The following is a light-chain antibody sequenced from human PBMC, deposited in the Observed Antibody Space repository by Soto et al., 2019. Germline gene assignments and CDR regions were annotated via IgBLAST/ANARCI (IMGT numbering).Light chain of an antibody. CDR3: MQALQTPPT. CDR1: QSLLHSNGYNY. J-gene: IGKJ5*01. V-gene: IGKV2-28*01. Sequence: DIGKTQSPLSLPVTPGEPASVSCRSTQSLLHSNGYNYLDWYLQKPGQSPQLLIYLGSNRASGVPDRFSGSGSGTDFTLKISRVEAEDVGVYYCMQALQTPPTFGQGTRLEI. CDR2: LGS.